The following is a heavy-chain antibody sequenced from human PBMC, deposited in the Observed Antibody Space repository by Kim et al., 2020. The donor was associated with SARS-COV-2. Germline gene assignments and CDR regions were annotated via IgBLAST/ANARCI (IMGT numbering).Heavy chain of an antibody. CDR1: GGSISSSSYY. CDR2: IYYSGST. CDR3: ARDSGRGLDV. J-gene: IGHJ6*02. V-gene: IGHV4-39*07. D-gene: IGHD3-10*01. Sequence: SETLSLTCTVSGGSISSSSYYWGWIRQPPGKGLEWIGSIYYSGSTYYNPSLKSRVTISVDTSKNQFSLKLSSVTAADTAVYYCARDSGRGLDVWGQGTTVTVSS.